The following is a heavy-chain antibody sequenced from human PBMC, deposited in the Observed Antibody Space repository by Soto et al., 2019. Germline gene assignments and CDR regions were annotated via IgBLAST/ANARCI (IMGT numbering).Heavy chain of an antibody. D-gene: IGHD5-12*01. CDR1: GGSISSYY. Sequence: SETLSLTCTVSGGSISSYYWSWIRQPPGKGLEWIGYIYYSGSTNYNPSLKSRVTISVDTSKNQFSLKLSSVTAADTAVYYCARRGEYSGYDSTGLYYYYYYMDVWGKGTTVTVSS. CDR3: ARRGEYSGYDSTGLYYYYYYMDV. V-gene: IGHV4-59*08. J-gene: IGHJ6*03. CDR2: IYYSGST.